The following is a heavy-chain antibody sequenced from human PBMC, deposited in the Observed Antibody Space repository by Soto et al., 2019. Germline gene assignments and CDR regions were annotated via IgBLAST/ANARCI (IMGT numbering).Heavy chain of an antibody. Sequence: QVQLVESGGGVVQPEKSLRLSCAASGFIFSNYGMHWVRQAPGKGLEWVAVIWYDGHKEYYADSVKGRFIISRDNSRNTVYLQMISLRAEDTAVYYCARERAVDYYHWFDPWGQGTLVTVSS. D-gene: IGHD3-3*02. J-gene: IGHJ5*02. CDR2: IWYDGHKE. CDR1: GFIFSNYG. V-gene: IGHV3-33*01. CDR3: ARERAVDYYHWFDP.